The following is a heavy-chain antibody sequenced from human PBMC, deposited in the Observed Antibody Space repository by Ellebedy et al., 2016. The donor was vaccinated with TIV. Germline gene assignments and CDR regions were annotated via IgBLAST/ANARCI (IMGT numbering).Heavy chain of an antibody. V-gene: IGHV1-2*02. CDR1: GYTFSGYY. J-gene: IGHJ4*02. Sequence: AASVKVSCKTSGYTFSGYYVHWVRQAPGQGLECMGWIDPNNGATTYAQKFQDRVTMTRDTTISTVYMDLSRLTSDDTAVYYCTRGPSGGYFDYWGQGTLVPVSS. CDR3: TRGPSGGYFDY. D-gene: IGHD3-10*01. CDR2: IDPNNGAT.